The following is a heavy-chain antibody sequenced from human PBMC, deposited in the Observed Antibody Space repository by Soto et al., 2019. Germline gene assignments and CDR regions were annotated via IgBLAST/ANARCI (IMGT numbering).Heavy chain of an antibody. Sequence: SPTLSLTCAISGDSVSSNTAAWNWIRQSPSRGLEWLGRTYYRSNWYSEYAVSMKSRITITPDTSKNQVSLQMYSVTPEDTAIYYCAQGGATAGTAWFDSWGQGTLVTVSS. CDR3: AQGGATAGTAWFDS. V-gene: IGHV6-1*01. CDR2: TYYRSNWYS. CDR1: GDSVSSNTAA. J-gene: IGHJ5*01. D-gene: IGHD6-13*01.